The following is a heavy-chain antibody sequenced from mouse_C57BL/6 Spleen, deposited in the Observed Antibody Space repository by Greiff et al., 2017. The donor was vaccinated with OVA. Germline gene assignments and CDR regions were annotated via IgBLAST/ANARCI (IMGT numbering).Heavy chain of an antibody. J-gene: IGHJ2*01. V-gene: IGHV10-1*01. CDR2: IRSKSNNYAT. CDR1: GFSFNTYA. Sequence: EVKVEESGGGLVQPKGSLKLSCAASGFSFNTYAMNWVRQAPGKGLEWVARIRSKSNNYATYYADSVKDRFTISRDDSESMLYLQMNNLKTEDTAMYYCVRQGVYDYFDYWGQGTTLTVSS. CDR3: VRQGVYDYFDY.